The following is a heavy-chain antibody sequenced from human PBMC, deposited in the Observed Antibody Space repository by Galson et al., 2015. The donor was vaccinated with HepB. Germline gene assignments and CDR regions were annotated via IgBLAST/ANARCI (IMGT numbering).Heavy chain of an antibody. Sequence: SLRLSCAASGFTFSSYAMSWVRQAPGMGLEWVSAISGSGGSTYYADSVKGRFTISRDNSKNTLYLQMNSLRAEDTAVYYCAKPYSSSLDWYFDLWGRGTLVTVSS. CDR3: AKPYSSSLDWYFDL. D-gene: IGHD6-13*01. J-gene: IGHJ2*01. CDR2: ISGSGGST. V-gene: IGHV3-23*01. CDR1: GFTFSSYA.